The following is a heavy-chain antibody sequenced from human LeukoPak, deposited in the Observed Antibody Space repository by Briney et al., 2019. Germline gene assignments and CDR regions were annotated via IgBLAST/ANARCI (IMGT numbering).Heavy chain of an antibody. CDR1: GYTFTGYY. V-gene: IGHV1-2*06. CDR2: INPNSGGT. D-gene: IGHD1-26*01. CDR3: ARPSSGSGSKPALDY. J-gene: IGHJ4*02. Sequence: APVKVTCKASGYTFTGYYMHWVRQAPGQGLEWMGRINPNSGGTNYAQKFQGRVTMTRDTSISTAYMELSRLRSDDTAVYYCARPSSGSGSKPALDYWGQGTLVTVSS.